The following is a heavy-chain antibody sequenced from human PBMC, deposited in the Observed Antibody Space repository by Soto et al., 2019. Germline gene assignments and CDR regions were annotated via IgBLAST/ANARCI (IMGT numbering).Heavy chain of an antibody. CDR1: GGSFSGYY. V-gene: IGHV4-34*01. CDR3: AVGRGPSWGY. D-gene: IGHD3-16*01. J-gene: IGHJ4*02. Sequence: SETLSLTCAVYGGSFSGYYWSWIRQPPGKGLEWIGEINHSGSTNYNPSLKSRVTISVDTSKNQFSLKLSSVTAADTAVYYCAVGRGPSWGYWCQGTLVTVSS. CDR2: INHSGST.